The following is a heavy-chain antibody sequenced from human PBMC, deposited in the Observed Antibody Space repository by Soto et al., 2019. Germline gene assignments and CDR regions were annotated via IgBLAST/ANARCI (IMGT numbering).Heavy chain of an antibody. D-gene: IGHD6-13*01. V-gene: IGHV5-51*01. CDR1: GYSFTSYW. CDR2: IYPGDSDT. J-gene: IGHJ6*02. CDR3: ARLKSAAAAMDV. Sequence: PGESLKISCKGSGYSFTSYWIAWVRQMPGKGLEWMGIIYPGDSDTRYRPSFQGQVTISADKSISTAYLQWSSLKAADTAIYYCARLKSAAAAMDVWGQGTTVTVSS.